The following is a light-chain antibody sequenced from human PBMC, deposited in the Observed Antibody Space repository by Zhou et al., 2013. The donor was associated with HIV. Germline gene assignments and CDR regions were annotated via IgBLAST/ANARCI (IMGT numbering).Light chain of an antibody. J-gene: IGKJ4*01. Sequence: EIVLTQSPGTLSLSPGERGTLSCRASQSVSSSYLAWYQQKPGQAPRLLIYDASSRATGIPARFSGSGSGTDFTLTISSLEPEDFAVYYCQQRSNWLTFGGGTKVEIK. CDR1: QSVSSSY. V-gene: IGKV3D-20*02. CDR3: QQRSNWLT. CDR2: DAS.